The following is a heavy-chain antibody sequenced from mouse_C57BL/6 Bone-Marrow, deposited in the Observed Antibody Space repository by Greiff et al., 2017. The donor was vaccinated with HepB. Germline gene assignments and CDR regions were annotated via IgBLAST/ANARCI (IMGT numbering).Heavy chain of an antibody. CDR2: IYPRSGNT. D-gene: IGHD2-10*02. V-gene: IGHV1-81*01. Sequence: QVQLQQSGAELARPGASVKLSCKASGYTFTSYGISWVKQRTGQGLEWIGEIYPRSGNTYYNEKFKGKATLTADKSSSTAYMELRSLTSEDSAVYFCARERVWSPYFDYWGQGTTLTVSS. CDR3: ARERVWSPYFDY. CDR1: GYTFTSYG. J-gene: IGHJ2*01.